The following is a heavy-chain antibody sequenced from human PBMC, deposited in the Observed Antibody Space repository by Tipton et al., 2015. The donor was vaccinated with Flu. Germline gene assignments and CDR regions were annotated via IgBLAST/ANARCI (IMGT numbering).Heavy chain of an antibody. CDR3: ARDRVGDYSGFDP. CDR1: GGSISSGSYY. V-gene: IGHV4-61*02. Sequence: TLSLTCTVSGGSISSGSYYWSWIRQPAGKGLEWIGRIYTSGSTNYNPSLKSQVTISVDTSKNQFSLKLSSVTAADTAVYYCARDRVGDYSGFDPWGQGTLVTVSS. J-gene: IGHJ5*02. D-gene: IGHD4-17*01. CDR2: IYTSGST.